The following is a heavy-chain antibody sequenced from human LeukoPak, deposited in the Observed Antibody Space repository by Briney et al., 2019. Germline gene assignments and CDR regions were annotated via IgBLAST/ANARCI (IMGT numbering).Heavy chain of an antibody. Sequence: TGGSLRLSCAASGFTFSSYEMNWVRQAPGKGLEWVSYISISGSTMYYADSVKGRFTISRDNAENSVYLQMNSLRAEDTALYYCARSAYGYFDCWGQGTLVTVSS. CDR1: GFTFSSYE. V-gene: IGHV3-48*03. CDR2: ISISGSTM. J-gene: IGHJ4*02. CDR3: ARSAYGYFDC. D-gene: IGHD5-12*01.